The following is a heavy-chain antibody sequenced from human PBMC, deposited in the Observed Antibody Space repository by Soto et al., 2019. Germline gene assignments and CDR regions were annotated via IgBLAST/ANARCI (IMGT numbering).Heavy chain of an antibody. Sequence: ASVKVSCKVSGYTLTELSMHWVRQAPGKGLEWMGGFDPEDGETIYAQKFQGRVTMTEDTSTDTAYMELSSLRSEDTAVYYCATSTLLSGYYYYGMDVWCQGTTVTVSS. J-gene: IGHJ6*02. V-gene: IGHV1-24*01. D-gene: IGHD3-10*01. CDR1: GYTLTELS. CDR2: FDPEDGET. CDR3: ATSTLLSGYYYYGMDV.